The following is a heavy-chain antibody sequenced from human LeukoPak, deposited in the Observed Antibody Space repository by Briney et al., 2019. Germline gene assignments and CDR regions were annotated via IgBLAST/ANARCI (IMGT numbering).Heavy chain of an antibody. V-gene: IGHV3-23*01. CDR2: ISGSGGSI. CDR3: AKIQGFFDY. Sequence: GGSLRLSCAASGFTFSSYVMIWVRQAPGKGLEWVSGISGSGGSIYYADSVKGRFTISRDNSKNTLYLQMNSLRAEDTAVYYCAKIQGFFDYWGQGTLVTVSS. J-gene: IGHJ4*02. CDR1: GFTFSSYV.